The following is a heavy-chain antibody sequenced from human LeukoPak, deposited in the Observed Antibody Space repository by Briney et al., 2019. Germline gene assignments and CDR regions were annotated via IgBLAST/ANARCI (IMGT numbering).Heavy chain of an antibody. J-gene: IGHJ4*02. CDR2: IYYSGST. Sequence: PSETLSLTCTVSGGSISSSSYYWGWIRQPPGKGLEWIGSIYYSGSTYYNPSLKSRVTISVDTSKNQFSLKLSSVTAADTAVYYCAGRSYVLSRGYYYDSDYWGQGTLVTVSS. D-gene: IGHD3-22*01. CDR3: AGRSYVLSRGYYYDSDY. CDR1: GGSISSSSYY. V-gene: IGHV4-39*01.